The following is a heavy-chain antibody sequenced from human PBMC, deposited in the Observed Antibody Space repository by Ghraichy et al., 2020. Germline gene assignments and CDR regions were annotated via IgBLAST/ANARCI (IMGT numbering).Heavy chain of an antibody. CDR3: ARDSWPSPRRYDL. D-gene: IGHD3-9*01. CDR1: GFSVSDYW. CDR2: MSSDGTVR. J-gene: IGHJ5*02. V-gene: IGHV3-74*01. Sequence: GGSLRLSCAASGFSVSDYWMLWVRQAPGKGLVWVSRMSSDGTVRDYADSVKGRFTISRDIARNMVYLHMGSLRADDTAIYYCARDSWPSPRRYDLWGQGTQVTVSS.